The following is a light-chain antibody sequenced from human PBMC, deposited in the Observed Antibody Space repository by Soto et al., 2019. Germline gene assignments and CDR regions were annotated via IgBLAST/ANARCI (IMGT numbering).Light chain of an antibody. CDR1: QSVSSTY. Sequence: EIVLTQSPGTLSLSPGERATLSCRASQSVSSTYLAWYQQKPGQTPRLLIYGASARATGIPDRFRGSGSGTDFTLTISRLEPEDFAVYYCQQYGSSPLTFAGGTKVEIK. J-gene: IGKJ4*01. CDR3: QQYGSSPLT. V-gene: IGKV3-20*01. CDR2: GAS.